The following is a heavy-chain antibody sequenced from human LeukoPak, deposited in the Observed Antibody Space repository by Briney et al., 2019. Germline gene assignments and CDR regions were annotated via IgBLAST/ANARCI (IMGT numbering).Heavy chain of an antibody. CDR1: GFSFSSYT. D-gene: IGHD3-9*01. CDR2: MKEDGSDI. Sequence: GGSLRLSCVASGFSFSSYTMSWVRQAPGKGLEWVAKMKEDGSDIYYVDSVKGRFTICRDYAKNSLCLQMSSLRVEDTAVYYCARGGARYLDNWGQGTLVTVSS. V-gene: IGHV3-7*01. J-gene: IGHJ4*02. CDR3: ARGGARYLDN.